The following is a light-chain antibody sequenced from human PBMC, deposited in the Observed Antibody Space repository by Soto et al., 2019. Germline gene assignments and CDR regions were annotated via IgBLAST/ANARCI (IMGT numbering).Light chain of an antibody. J-gene: IGKJ4*01. Sequence: DIQMTQSPSSVSASVGDRVTITCRASQDIRSWLAWYQQKPGRAPNLLISTASTLQSGVPSRFSGSGSGTDFTLTISSLQPEDFATYFCQQAGSFPLTFSGGTKVEI. V-gene: IGKV1-12*01. CDR2: TAS. CDR3: QQAGSFPLT. CDR1: QDIRSW.